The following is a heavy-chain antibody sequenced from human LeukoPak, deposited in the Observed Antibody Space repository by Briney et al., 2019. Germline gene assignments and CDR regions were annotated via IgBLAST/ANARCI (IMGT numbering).Heavy chain of an antibody. J-gene: IGHJ4*02. Sequence: GGSLRLSCAASGFTFSNCAMTWVRQAPGKGLEWVSVISGSGGSTYYADSVKGRFTISRDNSKNTLYLQMNSLRAEDTAVYYCAKGPRYFDWLLDWGQGTLVTVSS. V-gene: IGHV3-23*01. D-gene: IGHD3-9*01. CDR1: GFTFSNCA. CDR3: AKGPRYFDWLLD. CDR2: ISGSGGST.